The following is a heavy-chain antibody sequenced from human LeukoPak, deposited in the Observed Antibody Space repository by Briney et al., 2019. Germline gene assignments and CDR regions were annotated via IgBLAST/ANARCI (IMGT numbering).Heavy chain of an antibody. CDR3: ARRPPDILSGNAHGFDP. CDR2: INPNSGGT. D-gene: IGHD3-9*01. Sequence: ASVKVSCKASGYTVTDYYIHWVRQAPGQGLEWMGWINPNSGGTNYAQKFQGRVTMTRDTSISTVYMELISLTSDDTAVYYCARRPPDILSGNAHGFDPWGQGTLVSVSS. CDR1: GYTVTDYY. V-gene: IGHV1-2*02. J-gene: IGHJ5*02.